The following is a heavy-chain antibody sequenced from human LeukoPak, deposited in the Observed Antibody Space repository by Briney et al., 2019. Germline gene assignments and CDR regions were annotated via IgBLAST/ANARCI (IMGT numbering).Heavy chain of an antibody. Sequence: PGGSLRLSCGASGFIFSDYYMSWIRQAPGKGLEWISYISSSGTPKYYADSVKGRFTISRDNAKNSLYLQMNSLRAEDTAVYYCARGPVDSLNWFDPWGQGTLVTVSS. D-gene: IGHD5-12*01. J-gene: IGHJ5*02. V-gene: IGHV3-11*01. CDR1: GFIFSDYY. CDR3: ARGPVDSLNWFDP. CDR2: ISSSGTPK.